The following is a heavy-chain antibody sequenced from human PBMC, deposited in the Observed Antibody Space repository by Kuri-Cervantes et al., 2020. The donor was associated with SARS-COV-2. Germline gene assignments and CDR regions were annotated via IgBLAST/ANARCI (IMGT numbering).Heavy chain of an antibody. CDR2: IYYSGTT. V-gene: IGHV4-30-4*01. D-gene: IGHD2-2*02. CDR3: ARESTYTFDI. CDR1: GGAISIADYY. J-gene: IGHJ3*02. Sequence: LRPSCTVSGGAISIADYYWSWIRQPPGKGLEWIGYIYYSGTTYYNPSLKSRVTMSIDRSKNQLSLNLTSVAAADTAVYYCARESTYTFDIWGQGTLVTVSS.